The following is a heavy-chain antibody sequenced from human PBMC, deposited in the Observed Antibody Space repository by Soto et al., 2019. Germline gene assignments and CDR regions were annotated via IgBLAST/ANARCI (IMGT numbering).Heavy chain of an antibody. V-gene: IGHV1-69*06. CDR2: ILPIFGTT. Sequence: QVQLVQSGAEVKKPGSSVKGSCKASGLIFRSYAISWVRQAPGQGLEWVGGILPIFGTTNYAQRFKGRVTITADTSTTTTYLDLRSLRSEDTAVYFCVRGANYDSSTGKGYYFPGMDVWGPGTTVTGAS. CDR1: GLIFRSYA. D-gene: IGHD3-9*01. CDR3: VRGANYDSSTGKGYYFPGMDV. J-gene: IGHJ6*02.